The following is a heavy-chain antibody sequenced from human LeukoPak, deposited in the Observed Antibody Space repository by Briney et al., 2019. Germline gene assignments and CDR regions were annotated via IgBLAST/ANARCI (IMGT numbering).Heavy chain of an antibody. CDR3: AKDSGYSSSWLRSVYYYGMDV. J-gene: IGHJ6*02. V-gene: IGHV3-30*02. Sequence: GGSLRLSCAASGFSFSYYGMHWVRQAPGKGLEWVAAVWYDGTNKNYADSVKGRFTISRDNSKNTLYLQMNSLRAEDTAVYYCAKDSGYSSSWLRSVYYYGMDVWGQGTTVTVSS. D-gene: IGHD6-13*01. CDR1: GFSFSYYG. CDR2: VWYDGTNK.